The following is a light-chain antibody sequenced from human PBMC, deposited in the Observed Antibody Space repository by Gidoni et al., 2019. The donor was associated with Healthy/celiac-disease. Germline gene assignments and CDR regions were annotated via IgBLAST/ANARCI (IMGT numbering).Light chain of an antibody. V-gene: IGKV1-39*01. Sequence: DIQMTQSPSSLSASVGDRVTITCRASQSISSYLNWYQQKPGKAPKLLIYAASSLQSGVPSRFSGSGSGTDFTLTSSSLQPEDFATYYCQQSYSTPCFGQGTKLEIK. CDR1: QSISSY. J-gene: IGKJ2*03. CDR3: QQSYSTPC. CDR2: AAS.